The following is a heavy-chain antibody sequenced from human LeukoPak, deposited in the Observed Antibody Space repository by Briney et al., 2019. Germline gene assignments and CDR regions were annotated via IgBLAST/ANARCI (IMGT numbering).Heavy chain of an antibody. J-gene: IGHJ4*02. V-gene: IGHV3-23*01. D-gene: IGHD2-15*01. CDR1: GFTFSSYA. CDR3: ARGYCSGDSCYYFDY. Sequence: GGSLRLSCAASGFTFSSYAMSWVRQAPGKGLEWVSAISGSGGSTYYADSVKGRFTISRDNAKNSLYLQMNSLRAEDTALYYGARGYCSGDSCYYFDYWGQGTLVTVSS. CDR2: ISGSGGST.